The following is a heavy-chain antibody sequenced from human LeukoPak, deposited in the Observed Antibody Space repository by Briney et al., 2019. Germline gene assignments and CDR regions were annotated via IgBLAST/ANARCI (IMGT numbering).Heavy chain of an antibody. Sequence: KASETLSLTCTVSGGSISSSSYYWSWIRQPAGKGLEWIGRIYTSGSTNYNPSLKSRVTISVDTSKNQFSLKLSSVTAADTAVYYCASQTQYCSSTSCYLNWFDPWGQGTLVTVSS. V-gene: IGHV4-61*02. J-gene: IGHJ5*02. CDR2: IYTSGST. CDR1: GGSISSSSYY. CDR3: ASQTQYCSSTSCYLNWFDP. D-gene: IGHD2-2*01.